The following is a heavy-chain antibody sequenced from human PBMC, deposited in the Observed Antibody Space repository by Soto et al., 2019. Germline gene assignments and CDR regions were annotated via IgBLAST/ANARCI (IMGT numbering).Heavy chain of an antibody. CDR2: IIPIFGTA. CDR3: ARDRVFSGYSSGWYGIDY. Sequence: SVKVSCKASGGTFSSYAISWVRQAPGQGLEWMGGIIPIFGTANYAQKFQGRVTITTDESTSTAYMELSSLRSEDTAVYYCARDRVFSGYSSGWYGIDYWGQGTLVTVSS. V-gene: IGHV1-69*05. CDR1: GGTFSSYA. J-gene: IGHJ4*02. D-gene: IGHD6-19*01.